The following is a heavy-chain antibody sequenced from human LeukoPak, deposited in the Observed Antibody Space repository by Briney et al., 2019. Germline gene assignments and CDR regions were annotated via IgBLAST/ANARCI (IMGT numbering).Heavy chain of an antibody. J-gene: IGHJ4*02. CDR3: AGQGDPTTIDY. D-gene: IGHD3-16*01. CDR1: GGSISSYS. Sequence: LETLSLTCTVSGGSISSYSSSWFRQPPGKGLEWIGYIYYSVSTNYNPSLKSRVHISVDKSKKPFSLKMSSVRAADTGVYYCAGQGDPTTIDYWGEGRLVTVSS. V-gene: IGHV4-59*01. CDR2: IYYSVST.